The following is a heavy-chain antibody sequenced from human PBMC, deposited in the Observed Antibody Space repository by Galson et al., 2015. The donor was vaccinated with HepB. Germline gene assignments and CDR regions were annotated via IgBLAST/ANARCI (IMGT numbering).Heavy chain of an antibody. CDR1: GFSFSSYA. J-gene: IGHJ4*02. CDR2: ISYDGTNK. V-gene: IGHV3-30-3*01. D-gene: IGHD5-18*01. Sequence: SLRLSCAASGFSFSSYAMHWVRQAPGKGLEWVAVISYDGTNKYHADSVKGRFSISRDNSKKTLYLQMNSLRAEDTAVYYCARDYDPYSYGYSSFDYWGPGALVTVSS. CDR3: ARDYDPYSYGYSSFDY.